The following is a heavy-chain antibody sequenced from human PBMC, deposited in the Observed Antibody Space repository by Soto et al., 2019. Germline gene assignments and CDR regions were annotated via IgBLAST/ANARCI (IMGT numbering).Heavy chain of an antibody. Sequence: EGSLRLSCAASGFTFSNYAMTWVRQAPGKGLEWVSGVSASGGRTDYADSVKGRFTISRDNSKKMLYLQMNSLMAEDTAVYYCAKDVDCSGGSCQIDFWGQGTLVTVSS. CDR3: AKDVDCSGGSCQIDF. CDR2: VSASGGRT. J-gene: IGHJ4*02. D-gene: IGHD2-15*01. V-gene: IGHV3-23*01. CDR1: GFTFSNYA.